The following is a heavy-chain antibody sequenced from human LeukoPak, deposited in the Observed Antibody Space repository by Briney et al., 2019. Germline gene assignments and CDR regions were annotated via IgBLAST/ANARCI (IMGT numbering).Heavy chain of an antibody. CDR3: ARLMTSVSPFDY. D-gene: IGHD4-11*01. Sequence: GESLKISRKGSGYTFSNNWIVWVRQMPGKGLEWMGIIYPGDSDTRYSPSFQGQVTLSADKSIGTAYLQWSSLKASDTAIYYCARLMTSVSPFDYWGQGTPVTVSS. V-gene: IGHV5-51*01. CDR2: IYPGDSDT. J-gene: IGHJ4*02. CDR1: GYTFSNNW.